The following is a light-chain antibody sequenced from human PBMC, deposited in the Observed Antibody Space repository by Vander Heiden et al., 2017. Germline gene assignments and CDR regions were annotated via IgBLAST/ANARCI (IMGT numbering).Light chain of an antibody. CDR3: QQDDSTPHT. V-gene: IGKV4-1*01. CDR2: WAS. J-gene: IGKJ2*01. Sequence: ILFTQSPPSLAVSLGERATINCKSSQSVLYSSNNKNYLAWYQQKPGQPPKLLIYWASTRESGVPDRFSGSGSGTDFTLTISSLQAEDVAVYYCQQDDSTPHTFGQGTKLEIK. CDR1: QSVLYSSNNKNY.